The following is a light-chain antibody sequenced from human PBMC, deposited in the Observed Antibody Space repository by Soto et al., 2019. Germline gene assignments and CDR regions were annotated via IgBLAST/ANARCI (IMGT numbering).Light chain of an antibody. V-gene: IGKV3-15*01. J-gene: IGKJ4*01. CDR1: QSIASD. CDR3: QQYNNWPFT. Sequence: EILMTQSPATLSVSPGERATLSCRANQSIASDLAWYQQKPGQAPRHLIYGASTRATGIPARFSGSGSGTEFTLTISSLQSEDFAIYYCQQYNNWPFTFGGGTKVEIK. CDR2: GAS.